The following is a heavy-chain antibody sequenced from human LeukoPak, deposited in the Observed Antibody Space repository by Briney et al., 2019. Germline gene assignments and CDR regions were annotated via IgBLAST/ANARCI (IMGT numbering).Heavy chain of an antibody. Sequence: PGGSLRLSCAASGFTFSSYAMSWVRQAPGKGLEWVSAISGSGGSTYCADSVKGRFTISRDNSKNTLYLQMNSLRAEDTAVYYCAKDGAILTGYYDYWGQGTLVTVSS. CDR1: GFTFSSYA. CDR3: AKDGAILTGYYDY. CDR2: ISGSGGST. V-gene: IGHV3-23*01. D-gene: IGHD3-9*01. J-gene: IGHJ4*02.